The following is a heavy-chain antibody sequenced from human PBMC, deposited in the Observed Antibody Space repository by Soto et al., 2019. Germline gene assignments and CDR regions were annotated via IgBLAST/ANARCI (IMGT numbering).Heavy chain of an antibody. CDR2: IIPIFGTA. CDR1: GGTFSSYA. V-gene: IGHV1-69*13. J-gene: IGHJ4*02. D-gene: IGHD5-18*01. CDR3: AIPRYSYGEYYFDY. Sequence: ASVKVSCKASGGTFSSYAISWVRQAPGQGLEWMGGIIPIFGTANYAQKSQGRVTITADESTSTAYMELSSLRSEDTAVYYCAIPRYSYGEYYFDYWGQGTLVTVSS.